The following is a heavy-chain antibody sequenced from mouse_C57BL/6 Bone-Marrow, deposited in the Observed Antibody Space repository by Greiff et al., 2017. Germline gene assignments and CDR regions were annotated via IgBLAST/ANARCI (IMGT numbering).Heavy chain of an antibody. CDR2: INYDGSST. V-gene: IGHV5-16*01. J-gene: IGHJ2*01. D-gene: IGHD1-1*01. Sequence: EVMLVESEGGLVQPGSSMKLSCTASGFTFSDYYMAWVRQVPEKGLEWVANINYDGSSTYYLDSLKSRFIISRDNATNILYLQMSSLKSEDTATYYCARENLYGYYFDYWGQGTTLTVSS. CDR1: GFTFSDYY. CDR3: ARENLYGYYFDY.